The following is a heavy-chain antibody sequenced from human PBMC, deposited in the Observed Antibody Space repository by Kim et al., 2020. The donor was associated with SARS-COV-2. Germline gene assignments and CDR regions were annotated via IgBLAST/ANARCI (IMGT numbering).Heavy chain of an antibody. D-gene: IGHD6-13*01. Sequence: YAQKFRGRVTMTRNTSISTAYMELSSLRSEDTAVYYCARGRLSSWHGMDVWGQGTTVTVSS. V-gene: IGHV1-8*01. J-gene: IGHJ6*02. CDR3: ARGRLSSWHGMDV.